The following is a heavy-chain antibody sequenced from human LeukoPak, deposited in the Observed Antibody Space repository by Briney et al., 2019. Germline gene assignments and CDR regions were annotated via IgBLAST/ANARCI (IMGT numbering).Heavy chain of an antibody. V-gene: IGHV4-31*03. Sequence: PSQTLSLTCTVSGGSISSGGYYWSWLRQHPGMGLEWIGYIYYSGSTYYNPSLKSRVTISVDTSKNQFSLKLSSVTAADTAVYYCAREGLDYGVDYWGQGTLVTVSS. CDR3: AREGLDYGVDY. CDR2: IYYSGST. CDR1: GGSISSGGYY. D-gene: IGHD4-17*01. J-gene: IGHJ4*02.